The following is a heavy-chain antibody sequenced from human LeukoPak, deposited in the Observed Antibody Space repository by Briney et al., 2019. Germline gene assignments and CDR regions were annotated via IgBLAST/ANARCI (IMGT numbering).Heavy chain of an antibody. Sequence: PSETLSLTCTVSGGSISSSSYYWGWVRQPPGTGVEWIGSIYYSGSTYYNPSLKSRVTISVDTSKNQFSLKLSSVTAADTAVYYCARHSPWVYYFDYWGQGTLVTVSS. D-gene: IGHD7-27*01. J-gene: IGHJ4*02. CDR3: ARHSPWVYYFDY. CDR2: IYYSGST. V-gene: IGHV4-39*01. CDR1: GGSISSSSYY.